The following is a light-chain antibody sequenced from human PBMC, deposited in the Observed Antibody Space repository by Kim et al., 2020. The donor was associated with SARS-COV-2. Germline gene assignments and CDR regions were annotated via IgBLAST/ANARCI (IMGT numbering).Light chain of an antibody. CDR3: EKYSSTPPWT. Sequence: EIVLTQSPGTLSLSPGERATLSCRASQSVSNNYLAWYQQKPGQAPMLLIYDASRRATGMPDRFSGSGAGTDFTLTISRLEPEDFAVYYCEKYSSTPPWTFGEGTKMGIK. CDR1: QSVSNNY. J-gene: IGKJ1*01. V-gene: IGKV3-20*01. CDR2: DAS.